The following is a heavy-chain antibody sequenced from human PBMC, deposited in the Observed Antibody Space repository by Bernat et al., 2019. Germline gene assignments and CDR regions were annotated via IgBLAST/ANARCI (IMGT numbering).Heavy chain of an antibody. CDR3: AKDKVRRVTTEVVDY. CDR2: NSGSGSST. V-gene: IGHV3-23*01. D-gene: IGHD4-23*01. Sequence: VQVFESGGGLVQPGGSLRLSCAASGFTFRSHAMSRVRPASGKGLEWVSANSGSGSSTYYADSVKSRITISRDKSKNALYLKKNSLRAEDTAVYYCAKDKVRRVTTEVVDYWGQGTLVTVSS. CDR1: GFTFRSHA. J-gene: IGHJ4*02.